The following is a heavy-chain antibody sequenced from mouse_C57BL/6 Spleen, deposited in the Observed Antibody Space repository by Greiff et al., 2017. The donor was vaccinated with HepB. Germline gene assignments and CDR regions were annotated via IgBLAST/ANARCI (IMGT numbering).Heavy chain of an antibody. J-gene: IGHJ4*01. CDR3: ARFTTVVATSMDY. CDR1: GYAFSSSW. D-gene: IGHD1-1*01. Sequence: QVQLKESGPELVKPGASVKISCKASGYAFSSSWMNWVKQRPGKGLEWIGRIYPGDGDTNYNGKFKGKATLTADKSSSTAYMQLSSLTSEDSAVYFCARFTTVVATSMDYWGQGTSVTVSS. CDR2: IYPGDGDT. V-gene: IGHV1-82*01.